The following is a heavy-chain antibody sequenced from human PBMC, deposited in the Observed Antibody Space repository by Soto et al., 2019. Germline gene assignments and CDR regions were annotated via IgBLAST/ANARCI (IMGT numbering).Heavy chain of an antibody. CDR1: GFTFSSYA. V-gene: IGHV3-30-3*01. CDR3: ARGSRQVPAAMQDYYYYGMDV. Sequence: GGSLRLSCAASGFTFSSYAMHWVRQAPGKGLEWVAVISYDGSNKYYADSVKGRFTISRDNSKNTLYLQMNSLRAEDTAVYYCARGSRQVPAAMQDYYYYGMDVWGQGTTVIVSS. D-gene: IGHD2-2*01. J-gene: IGHJ6*02. CDR2: ISYDGSNK.